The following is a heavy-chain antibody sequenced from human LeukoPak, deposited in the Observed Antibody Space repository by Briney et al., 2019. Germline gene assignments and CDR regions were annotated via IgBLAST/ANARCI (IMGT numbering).Heavy chain of an antibody. V-gene: IGHV4-34*01. CDR1: GGSFSGYY. CDR2: VYYNGPT. CDR3: TRVAEGGTGGRLFDY. D-gene: IGHD1-26*01. J-gene: IGHJ4*02. Sequence: ETLSLTCAVYGGSFSGYYWSWIRQPPGKGLEWIGSVYYNGPTYYNPSLVSRVTISRDTSRNQFSLKLSSVTAADTAVYYCTRVAEGGTGGRLFDYWGQGTSVIVSS.